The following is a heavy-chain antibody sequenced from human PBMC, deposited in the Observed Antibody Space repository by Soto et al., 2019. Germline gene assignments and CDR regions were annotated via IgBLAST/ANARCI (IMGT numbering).Heavy chain of an antibody. CDR3: ARAWNSVAAWFDP. Sequence: SETLSLTCTVSGGSISSYYWSWIRQPPGKGLEWIGYIYYSGSTNYNPSLKSRVTISVDTSKNQFSLKLSSVTAADTAVYYCARAWNSVAAWFDPWGQGTLVTVSS. D-gene: IGHD6-19*01. CDR2: IYYSGST. V-gene: IGHV4-59*01. J-gene: IGHJ5*02. CDR1: GGSISSYY.